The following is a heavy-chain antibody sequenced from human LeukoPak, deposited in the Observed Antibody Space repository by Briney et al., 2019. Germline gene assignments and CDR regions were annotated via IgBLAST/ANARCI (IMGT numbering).Heavy chain of an antibody. CDR2: IRYGGSNK. Sequence: GGSLRLSCAASGFTFGSYGMHWVRHAPGRGLEWVALIRYGGSNKYYADSVKGRFTISRDNSKNTLYQQMNSLRAEDTAVYYCTRNLGYCTGGGCYADYWGQGTLVTVSS. V-gene: IGHV3-30*02. CDR1: GFTFGSYG. J-gene: IGHJ4*02. D-gene: IGHD2-15*01. CDR3: TRNLGYCTGGGCYADY.